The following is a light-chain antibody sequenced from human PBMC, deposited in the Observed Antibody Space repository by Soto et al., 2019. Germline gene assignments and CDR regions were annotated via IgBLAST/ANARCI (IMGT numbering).Light chain of an antibody. CDR1: QGISTY. J-gene: IGKJ3*01. CDR2: AAS. V-gene: IGKV1-8*01. CDR3: QQYYSYPFT. Sequence: AIRMTQSPSSFSASTGDRVTITCRASQGISTYLAWYQQKAGKAPKLLIYAASTLQSGVPSSFSGSGSGTDFTLTISSLQSEDFATYYCQQYYSYPFTFGPGTKVDI.